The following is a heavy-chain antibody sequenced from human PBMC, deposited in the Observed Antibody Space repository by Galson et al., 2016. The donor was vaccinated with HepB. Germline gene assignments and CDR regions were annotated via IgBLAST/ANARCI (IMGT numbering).Heavy chain of an antibody. D-gene: IGHD3-10*01. CDR3: ARGDGPGSFLIDY. V-gene: IGHV3-30-3*01. J-gene: IGHJ4*02. CDR1: GFAFNSSA. Sequence: SLRLSCAASGFAFNSSAVHWVRQAPGKGLGWVAIISYDGTTQHYAGSVRGRFTVSRDNSKNTVYMQMNSLRPEDAAVYYCARGDGPGSFLIDYWGQGTPVTVSS. CDR2: ISYDGTTQ.